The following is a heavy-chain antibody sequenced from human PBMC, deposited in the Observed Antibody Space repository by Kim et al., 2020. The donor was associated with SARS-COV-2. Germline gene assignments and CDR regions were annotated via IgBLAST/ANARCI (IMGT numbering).Heavy chain of an antibody. Sequence: GGSLRLSCAASGFDFSAHGMHWVRQAPGKGLEWVASISYDESNKRYADSVKGRLTIFRDNFRNTLDLQMRRLTTEDTAVYYCARDRRIIADVW. J-gene: IGHJ6*01. CDR1: GFDFSAHG. CDR3: ARDRRIIADV. V-gene: IGHV3-30*03. CDR2: ISYDESNK. D-gene: IGHD6-13*01.